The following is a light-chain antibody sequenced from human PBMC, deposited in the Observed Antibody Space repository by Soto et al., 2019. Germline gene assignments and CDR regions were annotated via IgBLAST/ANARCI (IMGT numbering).Light chain of an antibody. J-gene: IGKJ4*01. CDR3: QQRSNWPLT. CDR1: QSVTSNY. V-gene: IGKV3-11*01. Sequence: ETVFGQSPGTLSLSPVERATLSCMASQSVTSNYLAWYQQKPGQAPRLLIYDASNRATGIPARFSGSGSGTDFTLTISSLEPEDFAVYYCQQRSNWPLTFGGGTKVDIK. CDR2: DAS.